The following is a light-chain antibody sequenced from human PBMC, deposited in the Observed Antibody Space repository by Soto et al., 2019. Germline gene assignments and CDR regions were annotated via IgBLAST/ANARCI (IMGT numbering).Light chain of an antibody. CDR1: QTSSSW. CDR2: KAS. Sequence: DIQMTQSPSTLSGSVGDRVTITCRASQTSSSWLAWYQQKPGKAPKLLIYKASTLKSGVPSRFSGSGSGTEFTLTISSLQPYDFATYYCQHYNSYSEAFGQGTKVELK. CDR3: QHYNSYSEA. V-gene: IGKV1-5*03. J-gene: IGKJ1*01.